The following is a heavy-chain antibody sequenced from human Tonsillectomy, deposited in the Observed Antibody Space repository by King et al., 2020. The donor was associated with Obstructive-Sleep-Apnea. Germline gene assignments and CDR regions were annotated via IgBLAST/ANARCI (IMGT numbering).Heavy chain of an antibody. J-gene: IGHJ3*02. CDR1: GFTFSSYA. CDR2: ISGRGGIT. Sequence: VQLVESGGGLVQPGGSLRLSCAASGFTFSSYAMSCVRQAPGKGLEWVSTISGRGGITYYADSVRGRFTISRDNSENTLYLQMNSQRAEDTAVYYCAKTQRSYYDTSGYWRDAFDIWGQGTMVTVSS. D-gene: IGHD3-22*01. V-gene: IGHV3-23*04. CDR3: AKTQRSYYDTSGYWRDAFDI.